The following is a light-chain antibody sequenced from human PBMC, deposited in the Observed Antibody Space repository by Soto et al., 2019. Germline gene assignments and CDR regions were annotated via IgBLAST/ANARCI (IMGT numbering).Light chain of an antibody. V-gene: IGKV3-20*01. CDR1: QSVSTN. CDR2: GAS. J-gene: IGKJ4*01. Sequence: VMTQSPATLSVSPGERASLSCRASQSVSTNLAGYQQKPGQTPRLLIYGASSRATGSPDRFSGSGSGTDFTITISRLEPEDSAVYYCQQYGTSPLTFGGGTKVDIK. CDR3: QQYGTSPLT.